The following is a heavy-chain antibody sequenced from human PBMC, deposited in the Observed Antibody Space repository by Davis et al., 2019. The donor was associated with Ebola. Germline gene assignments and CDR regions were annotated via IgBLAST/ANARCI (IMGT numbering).Heavy chain of an antibody. J-gene: IGHJ4*02. Sequence: ASVKVSCKASGYTFTNYGITWVRQAPGQGLEWMGWINPHNGNTNYAQKLQGRVTMTTDTSTSTAYMELRSLRSEDTAVYFCARGGVAYSDLDYWGQGTLVAVSS. CDR2: INPHNGNT. CDR1: GYTFTNYG. CDR3: ARGGVAYSDLDY. V-gene: IGHV1-18*04. D-gene: IGHD2-21*01.